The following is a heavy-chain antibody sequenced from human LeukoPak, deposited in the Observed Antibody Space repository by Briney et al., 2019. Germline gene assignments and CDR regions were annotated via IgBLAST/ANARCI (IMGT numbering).Heavy chain of an antibody. CDR3: ARENYDSSGYYPFDY. CDR1: GFNFHVYN. J-gene: IGHJ4*02. V-gene: IGHV3-20*04. Sequence: GGSLRLSCAASGFNFHVYNMNWVRQAPEKGLEWVSGINWNGGSTGYADSVKGRFTISRDNAKNSLYLQMNSLRAEDTALYYCARENYDSSGYYPFDYWGQGTLVTVSS. CDR2: INWNGGST. D-gene: IGHD3-22*01.